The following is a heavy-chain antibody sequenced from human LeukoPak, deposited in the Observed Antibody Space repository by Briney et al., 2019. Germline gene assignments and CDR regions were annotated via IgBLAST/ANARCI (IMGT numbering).Heavy chain of an antibody. D-gene: IGHD1-26*01. V-gene: IGHV3-30-3*01. Sequence: PGGSLRLSCAASGFSISIYSMHWVRQAPGKGLEWVAVISYDGSNKYYADSVKGRFTISRDNSKNTVYLEMKSLRTDDTAVYHCASSRMGAAPAFDNWGHGTLVTVSS. CDR2: ISYDGSNK. J-gene: IGHJ4*01. CDR3: ASSRMGAAPAFDN. CDR1: GFSISIYS.